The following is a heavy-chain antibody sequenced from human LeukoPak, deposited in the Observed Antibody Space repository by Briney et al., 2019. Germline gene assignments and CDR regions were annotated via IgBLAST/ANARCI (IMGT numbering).Heavy chain of an antibody. CDR1: GYSISTGYY. V-gene: IGHV4-38-2*02. CDR2: FYHGGST. J-gene: IGHJ5*02. CDR3: ARALGGNWFDP. Sequence: PSETLSLTCTVSGYSISTGYYWGWIRQPPGKGLEWVGSFYHGGSTFYNPSLKSRVTISVDTSKNQFSLKLSSVTAADTAVYYCARALGGNWFDPWGQGTLVTVSS.